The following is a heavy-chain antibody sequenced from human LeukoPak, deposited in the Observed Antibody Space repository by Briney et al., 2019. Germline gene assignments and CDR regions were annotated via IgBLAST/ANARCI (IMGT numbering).Heavy chain of an antibody. J-gene: IGHJ5*02. CDR2: IYYTGST. CDR3: ARQNPLNWFDP. CDR1: GGSISGSSYY. Sequence: SETPSLTCTVSGGSISGSSYYWGWIRLPPGKGLEWIGRIYYTGSTYYNPSLKSRVTISADTSKNQFSLNLTSVTAADTAVYYCARQNPLNWFDPWGQGTLVTVSS. V-gene: IGHV4-39*01.